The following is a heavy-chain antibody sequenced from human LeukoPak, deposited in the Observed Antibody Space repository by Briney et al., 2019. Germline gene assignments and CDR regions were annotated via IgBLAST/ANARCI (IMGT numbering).Heavy chain of an antibody. V-gene: IGHV3-30-3*01. CDR1: GFTFSSYA. J-gene: IGHJ4*02. Sequence: GRSLRLSCAASGFTFSSYAMHWVRQAPGKGLEWVAVISYDGSNKYNADSVKGRFTISRDNSKNTLYLQMNSLRAEDTAVYYCARDSYYYDSSGYFSIFRTPGGAWIDYWGQGTLVTVSS. CDR2: ISYDGSNK. CDR3: ARDSYYYDSSGYFSIFRTPGGAWIDY. D-gene: IGHD3-22*01.